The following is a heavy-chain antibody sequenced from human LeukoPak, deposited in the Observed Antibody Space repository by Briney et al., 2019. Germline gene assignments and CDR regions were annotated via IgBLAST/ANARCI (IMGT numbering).Heavy chain of an antibody. V-gene: IGHV1-69*05. J-gene: IGHJ6*03. CDR2: IIPIFGTA. Sequence: SVKVSCKASGGTFSSYAISWVRQAPGQGLEGMGRIIPIFGTANYAQKFQGRVTITTDESTSTAYMELSSLRSEDTAVYYCARWTPGNSDMDVWGKGTTVTVSS. CDR1: GGTFSSYA. D-gene: IGHD4-23*01. CDR3: ARWTPGNSDMDV.